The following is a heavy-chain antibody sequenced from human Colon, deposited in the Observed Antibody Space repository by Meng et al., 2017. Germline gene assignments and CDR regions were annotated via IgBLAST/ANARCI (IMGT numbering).Heavy chain of an antibody. V-gene: IGHV3-53*01. Sequence: GESLKISCVVSGFNVSNNYMSWVCQAPGKGLEWVSVVQSGGATLYADSVKGRFTISRDNSKNTLYFQLNSLGEEDTAVYYCAKDPGYGLGTAYGDYWGHGTMVTVSS. CDR3: AKDPGYGLGTAYGDY. D-gene: IGHD3-10*01. CDR2: VQSGGAT. CDR1: GFNVSNNY. J-gene: IGHJ4*01.